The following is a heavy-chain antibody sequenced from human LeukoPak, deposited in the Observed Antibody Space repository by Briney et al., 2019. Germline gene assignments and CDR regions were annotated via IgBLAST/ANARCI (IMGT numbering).Heavy chain of an antibody. CDR1: GFTFSSYA. CDR2: ISCSGGST. V-gene: IGHV3-23*01. CDR3: ARGAYEGNSSGWYPVYYYYGMVV. D-gene: IGHD6-19*01. Sequence: QPGGSLRLSCAASGFTFSSYAMSWVRQAPGKGLAWVSAISCSGGSTYYADSVKGRFTISRDNSKNTLYLQMNSLRSEDTAVYYCARGAYEGNSSGWYPVYYYYGMVVWGQGTTVTVSS. J-gene: IGHJ6*02.